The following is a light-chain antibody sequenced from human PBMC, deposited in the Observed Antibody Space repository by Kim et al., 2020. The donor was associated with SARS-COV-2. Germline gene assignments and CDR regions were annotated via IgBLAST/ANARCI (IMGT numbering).Light chain of an antibody. Sequence: DIQMTQSPSTLSASVGDRVTITCRASQSISTSLAWYQQKPGKAPKLLIYRSSSLESGVPSRFSGSGSGTEFTLTISSLQPDDFATYYCQQYNSLWTFGQGTKVDIK. CDR2: RSS. CDR1: QSISTS. CDR3: QQYNSLWT. J-gene: IGKJ1*01. V-gene: IGKV1-5*03.